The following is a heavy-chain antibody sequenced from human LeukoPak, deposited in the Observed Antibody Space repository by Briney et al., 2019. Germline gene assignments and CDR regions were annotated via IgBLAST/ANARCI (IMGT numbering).Heavy chain of an antibody. CDR3: AREWGHCSGGSCYSEYDAFDI. V-gene: IGHV4-34*01. J-gene: IGHJ3*02. Sequence: SETLSLTCAVYGGTFRGYYWSWIRQPPGKGLEWIGEINHSGSTNYNPSLKSRVTISVDTSKNQFSLKLSSVTAADTAVYYCAREWGHCSGGSCYSEYDAFDIWGQGTMVTVSS. D-gene: IGHD2-15*01. CDR2: INHSGST. CDR1: GGTFRGYY.